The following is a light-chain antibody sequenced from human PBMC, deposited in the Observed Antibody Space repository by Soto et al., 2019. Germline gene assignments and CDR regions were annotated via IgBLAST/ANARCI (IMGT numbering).Light chain of an antibody. CDR3: QRYGG. J-gene: IGKJ1*01. CDR1: QSVSSSY. CDR2: GAS. Sequence: IVLTHSPGTLSLSPVERATLSCRASQSVSSSYLAWYQQKPGQAPRLLIYGASSRATGIPGRFSGSGSGTDFTLTISRLEPEDFAVYYCQRYGGFGQGTKVDI. V-gene: IGKV3-20*01.